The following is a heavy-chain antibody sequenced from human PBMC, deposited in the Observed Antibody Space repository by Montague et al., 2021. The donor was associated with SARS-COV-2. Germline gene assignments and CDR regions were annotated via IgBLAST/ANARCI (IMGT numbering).Heavy chain of an antibody. CDR3: ASGMFDT. CDR2: IYSSGDT. Sequence: SLRLSCAASGFTFSSYAMSWVRQAPGKGLEWISVIYSSGDTYHADSMKDRFTISRDNSKNTVYLQMHILRAEDTAVYYCASGMFDTWGQGTLVTVSS. J-gene: IGHJ5*02. CDR1: GFTFSSYA. V-gene: IGHV3-23*01.